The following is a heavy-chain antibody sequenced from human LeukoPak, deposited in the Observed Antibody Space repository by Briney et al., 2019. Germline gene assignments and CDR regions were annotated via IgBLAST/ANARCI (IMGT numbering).Heavy chain of an antibody. Sequence: ASVKVSCKASGYTYMHWVRQAPGQGLEWMGIINPSGGGTNYAQKFQGRVTMTRDMSTSTVYMELSSLRSEGTAVYYCARDTAVAADRGYYYYYMDVWGKGTTVTVSS. CDR1: GYTY. J-gene: IGHJ6*03. CDR3: ARDTAVAADRGYYYYYMDV. D-gene: IGHD6-19*01. V-gene: IGHV1-46*01. CDR2: INPSGGGT.